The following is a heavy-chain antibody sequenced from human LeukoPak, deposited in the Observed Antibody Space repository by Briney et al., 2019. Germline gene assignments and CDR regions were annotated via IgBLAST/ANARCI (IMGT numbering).Heavy chain of an antibody. V-gene: IGHV4-38-2*01. CDR1: GYSISSGYY. CDR3: ASYEYSSSWVNYFDY. CDR2: IYHSGST. J-gene: IGHJ4*02. D-gene: IGHD6-6*01. Sequence: SETLSLTCAVSGYSISSGYYWGWIRQPPGKGLEWIGSIYHSGSTYYSPSLKSRVTLSLDTSKNQFSLKLSSVTAADTAVYYCASYEYSSSWVNYFDYWGQGTLVTVSS.